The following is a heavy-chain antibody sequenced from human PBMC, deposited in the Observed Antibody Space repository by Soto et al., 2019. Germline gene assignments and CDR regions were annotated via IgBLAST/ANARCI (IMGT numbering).Heavy chain of an antibody. V-gene: IGHV4-31*03. Sequence: QVQLQESGPGLVKPSPTLSLTCTVSGGSISRGGYYWSWIRQHPGKGLEWIGYIYYSGSTYYNPSLKCRVTISVDTFKNQFSLKLSSVTAADTAVYYCARDGATTLDYWGQGTLVTVSS. J-gene: IGHJ4*02. D-gene: IGHD5-12*01. CDR1: GGSISRGGYY. CDR3: ARDGATTLDY. CDR2: IYYSGST.